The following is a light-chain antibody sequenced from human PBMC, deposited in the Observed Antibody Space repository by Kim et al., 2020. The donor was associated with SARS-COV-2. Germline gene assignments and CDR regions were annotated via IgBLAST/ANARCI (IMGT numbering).Light chain of an antibody. CDR3: LQHSTYPIT. V-gene: IGKV1-17*01. Sequence: ASVGDRVTSTCRASQDIRNDLGWYQQNPGRAPKRLIYGASSLQSGVPSRFSVSGSGTEFTLTISSVQPEDFATYFCLQHSTYPITFGQGTRLEIK. J-gene: IGKJ5*01. CDR2: GAS. CDR1: QDIRND.